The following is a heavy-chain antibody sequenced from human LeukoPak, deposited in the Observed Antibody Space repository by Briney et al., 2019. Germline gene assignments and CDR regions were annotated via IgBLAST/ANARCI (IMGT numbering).Heavy chain of an antibody. Sequence: PGGSLRLSCAASGFTFSSYAMSWVRQAPGKGLGWVSAISGSGGSTYYADSVKGRFTISRDNSKNTLYLQMNSLRAEDTAVYYCASQPFDWSPSLNWFDPWGQGTLVTVSS. CDR3: ASQPFDWSPSLNWFDP. D-gene: IGHD3-9*01. CDR1: GFTFSSYA. J-gene: IGHJ5*02. CDR2: ISGSGGST. V-gene: IGHV3-23*01.